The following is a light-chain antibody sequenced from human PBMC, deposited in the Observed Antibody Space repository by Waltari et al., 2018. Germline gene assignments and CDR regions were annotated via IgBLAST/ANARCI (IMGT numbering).Light chain of an antibody. CDR2: HNS. CDR1: DIVRKT. V-gene: IGLV3-21*01. CDR3: QVWDSDRDHYV. Sequence: SSALIQPPSVSVAPGNTATITCGGSDIVRKTVHWYLQKSGQAPTLVIYHNSNRPSGIPQRVSGSKSGGTAALTINRVEAGDEGDYFCQVWDSDRDHYVFGSGTTVSVL. J-gene: IGLJ1*01.